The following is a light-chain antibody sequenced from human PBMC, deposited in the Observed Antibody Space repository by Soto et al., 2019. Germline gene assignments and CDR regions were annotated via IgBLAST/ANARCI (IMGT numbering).Light chain of an antibody. CDR1: SSDVGNYDF. V-gene: IGLV2-11*01. CDR3: CSYTDTFYV. J-gene: IGLJ1*01. Sequence: QSVLTQPPSVSGSPGQSVTISCTGTSSDVGNYDFVSWYQQHTGKAPKLVIYEVSKRSSGVPDRFSGSKSGNTASLTISGLQAEDEADYYCCSYTDTFYVFGIGTKVTVL. CDR2: EVS.